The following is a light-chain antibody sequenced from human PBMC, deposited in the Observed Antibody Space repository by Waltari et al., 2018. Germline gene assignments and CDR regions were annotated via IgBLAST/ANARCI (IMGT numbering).Light chain of an antibody. CDR2: DAS. V-gene: IGKV3-11*01. CDR3: QQRYNWPVT. Sequence: EIVMTQSPATLSLSPGRRATLSCRASQSLITYLAWYQQKPGQAPRLLIYDASNRATGIPARFSGSGSSTDFTLTISRLEPEDVAVYCCQQRYNWPVTFGGGTKVEIK. CDR1: QSLITY. J-gene: IGKJ4*01.